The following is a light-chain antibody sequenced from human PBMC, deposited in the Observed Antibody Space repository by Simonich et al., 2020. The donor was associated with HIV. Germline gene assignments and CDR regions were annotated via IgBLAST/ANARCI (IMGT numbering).Light chain of an antibody. J-gene: IGKJ1*01. Sequence: DIQMTQSPSSLSASVGDRVNITCRAIQSISSYVNWYQQKPGKAPKLLIYAASSVQSGVPSRFSGSGSGTDFTLTISSLQPEDFATYYCQQSYNTPRTFGQGSKVEIK. CDR1: QSISSY. CDR3: QQSYNTPRT. V-gene: IGKV1-39*01. CDR2: AAS.